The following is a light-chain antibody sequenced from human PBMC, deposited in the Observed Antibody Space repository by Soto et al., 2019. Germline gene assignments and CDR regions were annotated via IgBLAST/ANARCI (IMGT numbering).Light chain of an antibody. J-gene: IGLJ2*01. Sequence: QSALTQPASVSGSPGQSITISCTGNSRDVGGYNYVSWYQQHPGKAPKLMIYDVSNRPSGVSNRFSGSKSGNTASLTISGLQAEDEADYYCSSYTSSAYVVFGGGTKLTVL. CDR1: SRDVGGYNY. CDR3: SSYTSSAYVV. V-gene: IGLV2-14*01. CDR2: DVS.